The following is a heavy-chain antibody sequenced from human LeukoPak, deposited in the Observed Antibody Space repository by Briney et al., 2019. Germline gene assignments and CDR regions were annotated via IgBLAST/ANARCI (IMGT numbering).Heavy chain of an antibody. CDR2: ISSSSYI. CDR3: ARAAWNDVIRAFDI. D-gene: IGHD1-1*01. Sequence: GGSLRLSCAASGFTFSSYSMNWVRQAPGKGLEWVSSISSSSYIYYADSVKGRFTISRDNAKNSLYLQMNSLRAEDTAVYYCARAAWNDVIRAFDIWGQGTMVTASS. J-gene: IGHJ3*02. CDR1: GFTFSSYS. V-gene: IGHV3-21*01.